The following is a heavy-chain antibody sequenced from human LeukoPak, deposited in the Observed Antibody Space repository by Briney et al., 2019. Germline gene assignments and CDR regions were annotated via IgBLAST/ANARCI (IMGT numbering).Heavy chain of an antibody. D-gene: IGHD1-26*01. J-gene: IGHJ4*02. Sequence: ASVTVSYKACGYTFTRYYMYWVRQAPGQALEWMGWINPNSGGTNYTQKLQGRVTFTRDTSINTAYMELSRLRFNDTAVYYCVRGRIVGATGEDYWGQGSVVSVPS. V-gene: IGHV1-2*02. CDR3: VRGRIVGATGEDY. CDR1: GYTFTRYY. CDR2: INPNSGGT.